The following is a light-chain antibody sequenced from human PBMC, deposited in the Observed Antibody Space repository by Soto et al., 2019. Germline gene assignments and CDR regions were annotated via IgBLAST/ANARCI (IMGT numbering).Light chain of an antibody. CDR1: QSVSSN. V-gene: IGKV3-15*01. J-gene: IGKJ2*01. CDR2: GAS. Sequence: EIVMTQSPATLSVSPGERATLSCRASQSVSSNLAWYQQKPGQAPRLLIYGASTRATGIPARLSGSGSGTEFTLTISSLQSEDFAVYYCQHYNNWPPDYTFGQGTKVDIK. CDR3: QHYNNWPPDYT.